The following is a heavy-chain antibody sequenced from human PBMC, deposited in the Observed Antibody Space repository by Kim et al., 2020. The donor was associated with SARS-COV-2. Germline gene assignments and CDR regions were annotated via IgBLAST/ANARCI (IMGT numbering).Heavy chain of an antibody. CDR3: ARPPRRDSSGYLAY. V-gene: IGHV3-21*01. J-gene: IGHJ4*02. Sequence: ADEVKGRFTISRDNARNSLYRQMSSLGAEDTAVYYCARPPRRDSSGYLAYWGQGTLVTVSS. D-gene: IGHD3-22*01.